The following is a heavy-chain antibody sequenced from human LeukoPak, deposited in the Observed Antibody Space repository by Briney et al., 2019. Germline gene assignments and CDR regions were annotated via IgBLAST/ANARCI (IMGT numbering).Heavy chain of an antibody. Sequence: SDTLSLTCAVSGYSISSSNWWGWIRQPPGKGLEWIGYIYSSGRTTYNPSLKGRVTMSVDTSKNQFYLKLTSVTAADTAVYYCAGDYTSGSYRFDFWGRGSLVTVSS. CDR3: AGDYTSGSYRFDF. J-gene: IGHJ4*02. CDR1: GYSISSSNW. V-gene: IGHV4-28*03. CDR2: IYSSGRT. D-gene: IGHD3-10*01.